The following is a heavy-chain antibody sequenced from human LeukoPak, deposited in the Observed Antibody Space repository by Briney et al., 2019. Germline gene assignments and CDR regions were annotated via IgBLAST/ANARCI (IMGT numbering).Heavy chain of an antibody. CDR1: GFTVSSNY. CDR2: IYSGGST. J-gene: IGHJ3*02. V-gene: IGHV3-66*01. CDR3: ARDYDSSGYYEGAFDI. Sequence: GGSLRLSCVASGFTVSSNYMSWVPQAPGKGLEWVSVIYSGGSTYYADSVKGRFTISRDNSKNTLYLQMNSLRAEDTAVYYCARDYDSSGYYEGAFDIWGQGTMVTVSS. D-gene: IGHD3-22*01.